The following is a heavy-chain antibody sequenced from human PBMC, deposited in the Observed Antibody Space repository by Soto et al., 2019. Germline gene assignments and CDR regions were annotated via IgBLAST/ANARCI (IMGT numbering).Heavy chain of an antibody. D-gene: IGHD5-12*01. CDR3: AKDHASPRFDTTTYYMDV. CDR1: GFTFSIYS. Sequence: ELSLRLSFASSGFTFSIYSMHRVRQAPGKGLEWVAVISYDGSNKYYADSVKGRFTISRDNSKNTLYLQMNSLRAEDTAVYYCAKDHASPRFDTTTYYMDVWGKGT. CDR2: ISYDGSNK. J-gene: IGHJ6*03. V-gene: IGHV3-30*18.